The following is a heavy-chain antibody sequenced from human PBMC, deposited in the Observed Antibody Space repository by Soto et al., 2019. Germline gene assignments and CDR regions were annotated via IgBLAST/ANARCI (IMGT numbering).Heavy chain of an antibody. CDR1: GFTFSSYA. V-gene: IGHV3-23*01. CDR3: VLWPPYYFDY. D-gene: IGHD3-10*01. J-gene: IGHJ4*02. Sequence: EVQLLESGGGLVQPGGSLRLSCAASGFTFSSYAMSWVRQAPGKGLEWVSAISGSGGSTYYADSVKGRFTISSDNSKNTLYLQMTGLRAEDTAVYYCVLWPPYYFDYWGQGTLVTVSS. CDR2: ISGSGGST.